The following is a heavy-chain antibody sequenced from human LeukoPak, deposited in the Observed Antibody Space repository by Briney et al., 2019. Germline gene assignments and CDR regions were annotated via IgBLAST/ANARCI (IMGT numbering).Heavy chain of an antibody. CDR3: AGDPPGTPVGFDI. J-gene: IGHJ3*02. Sequence: GASMKVSCKASAGTFSRYAISWVRQAPGQGLEWMGRITPMSATPSQSQWIQGRVTITADKSTNTVYLDLSSLRSDDTALYFCAGDPPGTPVGFDIWGQGTMITVSS. V-gene: IGHV1-69*06. CDR2: ITPMSATP. D-gene: IGHD3-10*01. CDR1: AGTFSRYA.